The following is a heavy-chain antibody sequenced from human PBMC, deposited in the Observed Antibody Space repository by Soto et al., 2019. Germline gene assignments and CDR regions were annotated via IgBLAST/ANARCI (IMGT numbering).Heavy chain of an antibody. V-gene: IGHV1-69*02. CDR3: ASSYGSGYRAFDY. D-gene: IGHD3-10*01. CDR2: INPILSMS. CDR1: GDTFTFYS. Sequence: QVQLVQSGAEVKRPGSSVKVSCKASGDTFTFYSINWVRQAPGLGLEWMGRINPILSMSNYAQRFQGRVPMTADKSTSTAYIELSSLRSEDTAIYYCASSYGSGYRAFDYWGQGALVTVSS. J-gene: IGHJ4*02.